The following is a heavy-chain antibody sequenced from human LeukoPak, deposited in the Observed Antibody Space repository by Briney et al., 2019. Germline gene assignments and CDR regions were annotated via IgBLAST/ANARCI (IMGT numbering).Heavy chain of an antibody. Sequence: ASVKVSCKASGHSLTGYYLHWVRQAPGQGLEWMGWIKPKSGGTQFAQKFQGRVTMDRDTSLSTVYMELSGLRSGDTAIYYCASAESHDYGETWGQGTLVTVSS. CDR2: IKPKSGGT. CDR1: GHSLTGYY. V-gene: IGHV1-2*02. J-gene: IGHJ4*02. CDR3: ASAESHDYGET. D-gene: IGHD3-16*01.